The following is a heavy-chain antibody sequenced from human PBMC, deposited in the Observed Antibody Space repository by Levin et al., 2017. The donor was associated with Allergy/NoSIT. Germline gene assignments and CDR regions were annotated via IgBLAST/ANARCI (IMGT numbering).Heavy chain of an antibody. D-gene: IGHD5-18*01. J-gene: IGHJ4*02. CDR3: ARVAGYSYGYYLDY. V-gene: IGHV4-30-2*01. CDR2: IYLSGST. Sequence: SQTLSLTCAVSGGSISSGGYSWSWIRQPPGKGLEWIGNIYLSGSTNDNPSPKILVTMSLDRSKNQFSLNLSYVTAAETAVYYCARVAGYSYGYYLDYWGPGTLVTVSS. CDR1: GGSISSGGYS.